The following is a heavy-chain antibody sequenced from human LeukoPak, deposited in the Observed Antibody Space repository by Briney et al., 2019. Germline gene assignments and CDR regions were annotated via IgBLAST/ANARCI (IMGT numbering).Heavy chain of an antibody. CDR1: GFTFSSYA. CDR2: ISGSGGST. CDR3: AKDPPRIAVAGTGPFDY. J-gene: IGHJ4*02. Sequence: GGSLRLSCAASGFTFSSYAMSWVRQAPGKGLEWVSAISGSGGSTYYADSVKGRFTISRDNSKNTLYLQMNSLRAEDTAVYYCAKDPPRIAVAGTGPFDYWGQGTLVTVSS. D-gene: IGHD6-19*01. V-gene: IGHV3-23*01.